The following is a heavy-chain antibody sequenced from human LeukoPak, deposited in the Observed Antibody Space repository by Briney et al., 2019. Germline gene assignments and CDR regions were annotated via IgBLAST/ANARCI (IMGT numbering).Heavy chain of an antibody. D-gene: IGHD2-15*01. Sequence: GRSLRLSCGASGLIFSNYGMHWVRQAPGKGLEWVAVIWYDGSKKYYADSVKGRFTISRDNSKNTMYLQTNSLRAEDTAVYYCARDIVSQAFDIWGQGAMVTVSS. V-gene: IGHV3-33*01. CDR2: IWYDGSKK. CDR3: ARDIVSQAFDI. J-gene: IGHJ3*02. CDR1: GLIFSNYG.